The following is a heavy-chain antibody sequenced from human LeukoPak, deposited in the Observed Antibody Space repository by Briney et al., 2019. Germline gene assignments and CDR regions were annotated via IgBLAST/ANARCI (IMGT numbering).Heavy chain of an antibody. CDR3: ARDLRSGIPAASLHI. CDR1: GYTFTGYY. Sequence: ASVKVTCKASGYTFTGYYIHWVRQAPGQGLEWMGWINPNSGATLYAQKFQGRVTKTRDTSIRTAYMELSSLRSDDTAVYYCARDLRSGIPAASLHIWGQGTKVTVSS. V-gene: IGHV1-2*02. CDR2: INPNSGAT. J-gene: IGHJ3*02. D-gene: IGHD1-26*01.